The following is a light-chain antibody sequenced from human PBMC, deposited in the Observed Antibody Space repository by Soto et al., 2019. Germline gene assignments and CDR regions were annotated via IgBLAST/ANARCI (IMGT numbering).Light chain of an antibody. V-gene: IGLV1-40*01. Sequence: QSVLTQPPSVSGAPGHRVTISCTGSSYNIGAGYDVHWYQQLPGTAPKLLIYGNSNRPSGVPDRFSGSKSGTSASLAITGLQAEDEADYYCQSYDSSLSALYVFGTGTKVTVL. CDR2: GNS. J-gene: IGLJ1*01. CDR3: QSYDSSLSALYV. CDR1: SYNIGAGYD.